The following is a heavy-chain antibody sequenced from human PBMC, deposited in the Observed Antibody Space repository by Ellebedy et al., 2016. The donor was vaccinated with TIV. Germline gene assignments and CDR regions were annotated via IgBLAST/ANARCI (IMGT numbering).Heavy chain of an antibody. CDR1: GFTFSTYS. Sequence: GESLKIPCAASGFTFSTYSMNWVRQAPGKGLEWVSSISGSSSYIYYADSVKGRFTISRDNAKNSLYLQMNSLRAEDTAVYYCARCVVAHAAFDIWGQGTMVTVSS. D-gene: IGHD2-15*01. CDR2: ISGSSSYI. CDR3: ARCVVAHAAFDI. V-gene: IGHV3-21*01. J-gene: IGHJ3*02.